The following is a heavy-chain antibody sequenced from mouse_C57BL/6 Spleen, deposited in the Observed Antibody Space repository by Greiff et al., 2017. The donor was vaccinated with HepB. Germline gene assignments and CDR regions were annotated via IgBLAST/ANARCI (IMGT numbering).Heavy chain of an antibody. CDR2: IDPEDGET. Sequence: VQLQQSGAELVKPGASVKLSCTASGFNIKDYYMHWVKQRTEQGLEWIGRIDPEDGETKYAPNFQGKATITADTSSNTAYLQLSSLTSEDTAVYYCARRDYYGSRTDYWGQGTTLTVSS. CDR3: ARRDYYGSRTDY. V-gene: IGHV14-2*01. J-gene: IGHJ2*01. CDR1: GFNIKDYY. D-gene: IGHD1-1*01.